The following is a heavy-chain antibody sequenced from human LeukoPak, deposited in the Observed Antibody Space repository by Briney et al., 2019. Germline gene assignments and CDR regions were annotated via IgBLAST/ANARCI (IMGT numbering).Heavy chain of an antibody. Sequence: GGSLRLSCAASGFTFSSFAMTWVRQAPGKGLKWVSIISDSGSSTYYADSVKGRFTISRDNSENTLYLQMNSLTAEDTAVYYCAKLGLHSPDYWGQGTLVTVSS. J-gene: IGHJ4*02. D-gene: IGHD1-7*01. CDR2: ISDSGSST. V-gene: IGHV3-23*01. CDR1: GFTFSSFA. CDR3: AKLGLHSPDY.